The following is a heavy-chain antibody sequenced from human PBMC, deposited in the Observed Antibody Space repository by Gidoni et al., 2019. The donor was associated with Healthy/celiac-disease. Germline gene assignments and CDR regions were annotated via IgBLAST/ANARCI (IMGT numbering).Heavy chain of an antibody. J-gene: IGHJ6*03. V-gene: IGHV3-30*18. CDR1: GFTFSSYG. CDR3: AKDYGSSGIDYMDV. CDR2: ISYDGSNK. D-gene: IGHD6-13*01. Sequence: QVQLVESGGGVVQPGRSLRLSCAASGFTFSSYGMHWVRQAPGKGLEWVAVISYDGSNKYYADSVKGRFTISRDNSKNTLYLQMNSLRAEDTAVYYCAKDYGSSGIDYMDVWGKGTTVTVSS.